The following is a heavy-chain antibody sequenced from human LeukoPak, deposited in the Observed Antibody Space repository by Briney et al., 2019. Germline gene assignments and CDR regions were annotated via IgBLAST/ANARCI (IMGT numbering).Heavy chain of an antibody. CDR1: GGSFSGYY. D-gene: IGHD3-10*01. CDR2: INHSGST. J-gene: IGHJ4*02. CDR3: ARGLLTMVRGVPRFDY. V-gene: IGHV4-34*01. Sequence: SETLSLTCAVYGGSFSGYYWSWIRQPPGKGLEWIGEINHSGSTNYNPSLKSRVTISVDTSKNQFSLKLSSVTAADTAVYYCARGLLTMVRGVPRFDYWGQGTPVTVSS.